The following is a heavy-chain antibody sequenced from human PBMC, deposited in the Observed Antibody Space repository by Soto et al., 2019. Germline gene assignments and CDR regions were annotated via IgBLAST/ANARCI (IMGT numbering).Heavy chain of an antibody. D-gene: IGHD2-15*01. J-gene: IGHJ5*02. Sequence: QTGGSLRLSCAASGFTFDDYAMHWVRQAPGKGPEWVSGISWNSGDKGYADSVKGRFTISRDNAKNSLYLQMNSLRAEDTALYYCAKSTCSGGSCHSGRFDPWGQGTLVTVSS. CDR2: ISWNSGDK. CDR3: AKSTCSGGSCHSGRFDP. CDR1: GFTFDDYA. V-gene: IGHV3-9*01.